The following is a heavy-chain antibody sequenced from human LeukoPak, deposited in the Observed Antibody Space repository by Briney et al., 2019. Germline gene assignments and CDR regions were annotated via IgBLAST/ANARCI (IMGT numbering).Heavy chain of an antibody. Sequence: PGGSLRLSCAASGFTFSSYWMSWVRQPPGKGLEWIGEVYHSGTTTYNPSLESRVTVSADKSENQFSLKMTSVTAADTAMYYCARRITGTLAPFDSWGQGTLVTVSS. CDR3: ARRITGTLAPFDS. CDR1: GFTFSSYW. CDR2: VYHSGTT. V-gene: IGHV4-4*02. D-gene: IGHD1-20*01. J-gene: IGHJ4*02.